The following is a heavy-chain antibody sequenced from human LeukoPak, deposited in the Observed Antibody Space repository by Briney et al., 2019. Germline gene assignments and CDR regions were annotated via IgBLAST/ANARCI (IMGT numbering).Heavy chain of an antibody. CDR2: IRYDASNK. V-gene: IGHV3-30*02. J-gene: IGHJ6*03. CDR1: GFTFSSYG. CDR3: AKRSTVTPYYFYYMEV. D-gene: IGHD4-17*01. Sequence: GGSLRLSCAASGFTFSSYGMHWVRQALGKGLEWVAFIRYDASNKYYADSVKGRFTISRDNSKNTLYLQMNSLRAEDTAVYYCAKRSTVTPYYFYYMEVWGRGSTVTISS.